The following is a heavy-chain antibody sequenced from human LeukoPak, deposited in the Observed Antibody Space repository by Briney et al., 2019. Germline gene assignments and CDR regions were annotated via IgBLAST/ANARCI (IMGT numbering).Heavy chain of an antibody. CDR3: ARVSYCSGGSCPPYYFDY. CDR1: GYTFTGYY. CDR2: INPNSGGT. D-gene: IGHD2-15*01. J-gene: IGHJ4*02. Sequence: SVKVSCKASGYTFTGYYMHWVRLAPGQGLEWMGWINPNSGGTNYAQKFQGRVTMTRDTSISTAYMELSRLRSDDTAVYYCARVSYCSGGSCPPYYFDYWGQGTLVTVSS. V-gene: IGHV1-2*02.